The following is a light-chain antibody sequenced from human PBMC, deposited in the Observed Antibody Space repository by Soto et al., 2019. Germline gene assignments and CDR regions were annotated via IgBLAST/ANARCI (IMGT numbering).Light chain of an antibody. CDR2: GAS. V-gene: IGKV3-15*01. J-gene: IGKJ1*01. CDR3: QQYNNWTRT. Sequence: EIVMTQSPATPSVSPGERATLSWGASQTVNGNLAWYQQKPGQAPRLLIYGASTRATGIPARFSGSGSGTEFTLTISSLQHEDFAVYDCQQYNNWTRTFGQGTKVDIK. CDR1: QTVNGN.